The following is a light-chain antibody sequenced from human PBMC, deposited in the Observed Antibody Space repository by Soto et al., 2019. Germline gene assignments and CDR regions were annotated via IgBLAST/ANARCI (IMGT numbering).Light chain of an antibody. CDR3: QQSGNSFYT. CDR1: QSVSSGY. CDR2: GAS. J-gene: IGKJ2*01. Sequence: EIVLTQSPGTLSLSPGERATLSCSSSQSVSSGYLAWYQQIPGQAPRLLIYGASNRSTGIPDRFSGSGSGTDFILAISTLVREDGAVYYCQQSGNSFYTCGQGTKLEIK. V-gene: IGKV3-20*01.